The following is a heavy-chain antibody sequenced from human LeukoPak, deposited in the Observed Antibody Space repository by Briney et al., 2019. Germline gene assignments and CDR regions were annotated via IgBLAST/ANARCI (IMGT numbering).Heavy chain of an antibody. CDR3: ARVTEERWGYYYYYMDV. CDR1: GGSISSYY. Sequence: SETLSLTCTVSGGSISSYYWSWIRQPAGKGLEWIGRIYTSGSTNYNPSLKSRVTMSVDTSKNQFSLKLSSVTAADTAVYYCARVTEERWGYYYYYMDVWGKGTTVTISS. CDR2: IYTSGST. J-gene: IGHJ6*03. V-gene: IGHV4-4*07. D-gene: IGHD1-1*01.